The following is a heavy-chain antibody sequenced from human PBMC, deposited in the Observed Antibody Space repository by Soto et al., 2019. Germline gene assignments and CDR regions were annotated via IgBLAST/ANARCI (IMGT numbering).Heavy chain of an antibody. Sequence: QAHLVQSGAEVRKPGASVKVSCQALEHTSTIYYIHWVRQARGQGLEWMRWINANSGDTTYAEDFRGRVTITRDTSTSTYHMELSRLRLDDTAMYFCATRDYDILTGYLHIWGQGTLITVSS. CDR3: ATRDYDILTGYLHI. V-gene: IGHV1-2*02. J-gene: IGHJ1*01. CDR2: INANSGDT. CDR1: EHTSTIYY. D-gene: IGHD3-9*01.